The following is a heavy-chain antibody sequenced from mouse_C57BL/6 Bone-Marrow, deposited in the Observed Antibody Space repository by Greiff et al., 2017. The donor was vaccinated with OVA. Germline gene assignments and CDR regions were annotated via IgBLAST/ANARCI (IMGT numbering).Heavy chain of an antibody. V-gene: IGHV3-8*01. CDR3: ARSGGYGSSRGNFDV. J-gene: IGHJ1*03. CDR2: ISYSGST. CDR1: GYSITSDY. D-gene: IGHD1-1*01. Sequence: DVKLQESGPGLAKPSQTLSLTCSVTGYSITSDYWNWIRKFPGNKLEYMGYISYSGSTYYNPSLKSRISITRDTSKNQYYLQLNSVTTEDTATYYCARSGGYGSSRGNFDVWGTGTTVTVSS.